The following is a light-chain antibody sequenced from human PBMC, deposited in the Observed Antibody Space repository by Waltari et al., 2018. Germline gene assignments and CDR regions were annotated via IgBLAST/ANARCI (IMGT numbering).Light chain of an antibody. Sequence: QTVVTQEPSFSVSPGGTVTLTCGLSSGSVSTTYYPSWYQQTPGQAPRTLIYSTNIRSSWVPDRFSGSILGNKAALIITGAQAVDASDYYCLLYMPSGDWLFGGGTKLTVL. CDR3: LLYMPSGDWL. J-gene: IGLJ3*02. CDR1: SGSVSTTYY. V-gene: IGLV8-61*01. CDR2: STN.